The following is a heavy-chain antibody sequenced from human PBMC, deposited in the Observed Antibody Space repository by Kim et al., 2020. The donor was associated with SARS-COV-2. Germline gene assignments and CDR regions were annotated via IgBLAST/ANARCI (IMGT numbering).Heavy chain of an antibody. V-gene: IGHV4-59*13. J-gene: IGHJ6*02. Sequence: SETLSLTCTVSGGSISSYYWSWIRQPPGKGLEWIGYIYYSGSTNYNPSLKSRVTISVDTSKNQFSLKLSSVTAADTAVYYCARDRAVAGTERPYYYYGMDVWGQGTTVTVSS. CDR3: ARDRAVAGTERPYYYYGMDV. CDR2: IYYSGST. CDR1: GGSISSYY. D-gene: IGHD6-19*01.